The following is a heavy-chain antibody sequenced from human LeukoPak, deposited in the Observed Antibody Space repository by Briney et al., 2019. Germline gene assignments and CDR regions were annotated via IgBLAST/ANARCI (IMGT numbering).Heavy chain of an antibody. V-gene: IGHV3-9*01. CDR3: AKSGSGELGFDY. Sequence: LGGSLRLSCEASGFTFDDYAMHWARQAPGKGLEWVLGISWNGGSIGYADSVKGRFTISRDNAKKSLYLQMNSLRAEDTALYYCAKSGSGELGFDYWGQGTLVTVSS. D-gene: IGHD6-6*01. CDR1: GFTFDDYA. J-gene: IGHJ4*02. CDR2: ISWNGGSI.